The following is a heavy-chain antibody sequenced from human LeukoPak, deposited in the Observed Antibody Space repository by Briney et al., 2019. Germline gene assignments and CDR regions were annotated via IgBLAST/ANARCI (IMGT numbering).Heavy chain of an antibody. CDR1: GYTFTSYG. CDR2: INPNSGGT. J-gene: IGHJ1*01. Sequence: ASVKVSCKASGYTFTSYGISWVRQAPGQGLEWMGWINPNSGGTNYAQKFQGWVTMTRDTSISTAYMELSRLRSDDTAVYYCATGDSSSWYLYFQHWGQGTLVTVSS. CDR3: ATGDSSSWYLYFQH. D-gene: IGHD6-13*01. V-gene: IGHV1-2*04.